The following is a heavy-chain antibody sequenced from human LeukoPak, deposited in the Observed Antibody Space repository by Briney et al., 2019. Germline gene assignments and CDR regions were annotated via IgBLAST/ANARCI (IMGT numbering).Heavy chain of an antibody. Sequence: GGSLRLFCAASGFTFSSYAMSWVRQAPGKGLEWVSAISGSGGSTYYADSVKGRFTISRDNSKNTLYLQMDSLRAEDTAVYYFAKDLYCSGGSCLNWGQGTLVTVSS. J-gene: IGHJ4*02. V-gene: IGHV3-23*01. CDR3: AKDLYCSGGSCLN. D-gene: IGHD2-15*01. CDR2: ISGSGGST. CDR1: GFTFSSYA.